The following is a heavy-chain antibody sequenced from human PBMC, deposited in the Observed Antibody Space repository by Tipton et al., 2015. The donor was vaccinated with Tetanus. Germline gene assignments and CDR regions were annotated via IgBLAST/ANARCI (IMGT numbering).Heavy chain of an antibody. Sequence: SLRLSCAASGFTFSSYWMHWVRQAPGKGPVWVSRINADGSSAAYADSVQGRLTISRDNAKNTLYLHMNNLRADDTAVYYCAIALYGGDLPYACWGQGTLVSVSS. CDR3: AIALYGGDLPYAC. D-gene: IGHD4-23*01. CDR2: INADGSSA. J-gene: IGHJ4*02. CDR1: GFTFSSYW. V-gene: IGHV3-74*01.